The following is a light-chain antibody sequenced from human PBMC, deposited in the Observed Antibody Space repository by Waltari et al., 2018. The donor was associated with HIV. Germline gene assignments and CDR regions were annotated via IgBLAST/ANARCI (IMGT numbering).Light chain of an antibody. CDR2: STN. CDR3: ASWDDSLKGVI. V-gene: IGLV1-44*01. CDR1: NSNIGSHP. J-gene: IGLJ2*01. Sequence: HSVLTQPPSASGTPGQRVTISCSGSNSNIGSHPVSWYQQLPETAPKLLIKSTNQRPSGVPDRFSASKSGTSASLAISGLQSDDESEYYCASWDDSLKGVIFGGGTTLTVV.